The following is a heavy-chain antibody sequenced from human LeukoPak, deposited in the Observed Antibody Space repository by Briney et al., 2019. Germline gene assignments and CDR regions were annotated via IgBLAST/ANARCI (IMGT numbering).Heavy chain of an antibody. CDR3: ARGYIAAAYYYGMDV. Sequence: ASVKVSCKASGYTFTSYAMHLVRQAPGQRLELMGWINASNGNTKYSQKFQGRVTITSDTSASTAYMELSSLRSEGTAVYCCARGYIAAAYYYGMDVWGKGTTVTVSS. CDR1: GYTFTSYA. CDR2: INASNGNT. J-gene: IGHJ6*04. V-gene: IGHV1-3*01. D-gene: IGHD6-13*01.